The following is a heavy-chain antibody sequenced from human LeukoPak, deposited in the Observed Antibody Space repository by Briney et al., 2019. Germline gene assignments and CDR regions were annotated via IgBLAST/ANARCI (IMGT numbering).Heavy chain of an antibody. V-gene: IGHV3-74*01. D-gene: IGHD1-26*01. CDR2: INSDGSSR. CDR1: GFIFSSYW. CDR3: ARVVVGANNWFDP. J-gene: IGHJ5*02. Sequence: GGSLRLSCAASGFIFSSYWMHWVRQAPGKGLVWVSRINSDGSSRNYADSVKGRFTISRDNAKNTLYLQMNSLKDEDTAVYYCARVVVGANNWFDPWGQGTLVTVSS.